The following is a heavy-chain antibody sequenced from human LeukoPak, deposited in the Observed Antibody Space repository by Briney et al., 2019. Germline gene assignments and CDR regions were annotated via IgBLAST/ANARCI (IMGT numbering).Heavy chain of an antibody. CDR3: ARVYDFWSGYYGYGMDV. Sequence: GGSLRLSCAASGFTFSDYYMSWIRQAPGKGLEWVSYISSSGSTIYYADSVEGRFTISRDNAKNSLYLQMNSLRAEDTAVYYCARVYDFWSGYYGYGMDVWGQGTTVTVSS. CDR2: ISSSGSTI. V-gene: IGHV3-11*01. CDR1: GFTFSDYY. D-gene: IGHD3-3*01. J-gene: IGHJ6*02.